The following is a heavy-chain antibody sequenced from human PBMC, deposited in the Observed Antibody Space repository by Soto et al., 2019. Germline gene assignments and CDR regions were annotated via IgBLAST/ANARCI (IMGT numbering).Heavy chain of an antibody. J-gene: IGHJ5*02. CDR3: VRIRYQLPSSVLWLDP. CDR1: GGFLSESY. Sequence: SETLSLTCAVYGGFLSESYWTWIRQPPGKGLEWIGEINHVGGTNYNSSLKSRVTMSVDTSQNQFPLRLISVTAADTAMYFCVRIRYQLPSSVLWLDPWGQGTPVTVSS. D-gene: IGHD3-16*01. CDR2: INHVGGT. V-gene: IGHV4-34*01.